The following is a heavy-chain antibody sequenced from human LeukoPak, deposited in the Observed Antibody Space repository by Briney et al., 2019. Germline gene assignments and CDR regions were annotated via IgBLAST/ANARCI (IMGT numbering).Heavy chain of an antibody. CDR3: ARGNWNDSGYYYYYMDV. V-gene: IGHV1-69*06. Sequence: LVKVSCKTSGGTFNNYTISWVRQAPGQGLEWMGGIIPIFGTANYAQKFQGRVTITADKSTSTAYMELSSLRSEDTAVYYCARGNWNDSGYYYYYMDVWGKGTTVTVSS. CDR1: GGTFNNYT. J-gene: IGHJ6*03. CDR2: IIPIFGTA. D-gene: IGHD1-1*01.